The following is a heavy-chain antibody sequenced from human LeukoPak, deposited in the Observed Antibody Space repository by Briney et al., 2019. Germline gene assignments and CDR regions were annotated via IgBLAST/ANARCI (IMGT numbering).Heavy chain of an antibody. J-gene: IGHJ4*02. CDR1: GYTFTRFA. CDR3: ARDAPQHLKRFDD. V-gene: IGHV1-18*01. Sequence: ASVKVSCKVSGYTFTRFAFIWVRQAPGHGLEWMGRINAYNGKTEYSEKLQGRLTMRRGTSSSPLYLELRSLGSDDTAVYFGARDAPQHLKRFDDWGQGTLVTVSS. D-gene: IGHD1-1*01. CDR2: INAYNGKT.